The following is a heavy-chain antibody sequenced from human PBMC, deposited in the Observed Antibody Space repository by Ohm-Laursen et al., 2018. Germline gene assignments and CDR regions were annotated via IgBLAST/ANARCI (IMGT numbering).Heavy chain of an antibody. CDR2: VSGSGDRT. CDR3: TKDEIVVILAPIRGLDYYYGMDV. CDR1: GFTFNSFV. V-gene: IGHV3-23*01. J-gene: IGHJ6*02. D-gene: IGHD2-2*02. Sequence: SLRLSCTASGFTFNSFVMSWVRQAPGKGLEWVSAVSGSGDRTYFADSVKGRFTISRDNSKNRLYLQMNSLRAEDTAVYYCTKDEIVVILAPIRGLDYYYGMDVWGQGTTVTVSS.